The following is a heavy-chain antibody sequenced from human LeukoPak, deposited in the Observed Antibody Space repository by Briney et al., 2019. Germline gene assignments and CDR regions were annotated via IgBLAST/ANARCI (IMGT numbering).Heavy chain of an antibody. CDR3: ARRGILWFGDASHDNWFDP. J-gene: IGHJ5*02. Sequence: GGSLRLSCAASGFTFSNYAMSWVRQAPGKGLEWVSIIYSGGTIYYADSVKGRFTISRDNAKNSLYLQMNSLRAEDTAVYYCARRGILWFGDASHDNWFDPWGQGTLVTVSS. D-gene: IGHD3-10*01. CDR2: IYSGGTI. V-gene: IGHV3-23*03. CDR1: GFTFSNYA.